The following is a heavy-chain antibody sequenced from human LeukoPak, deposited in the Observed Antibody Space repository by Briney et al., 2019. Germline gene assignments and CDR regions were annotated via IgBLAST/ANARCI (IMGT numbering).Heavy chain of an antibody. CDR3: ASVGARGSGSYFY. V-gene: IGHV1-2*02. D-gene: IGHD3-10*01. CDR2: INPNSGGT. Sequence: VASVKVSFKASGYTFTGYYMHWVRQAPGQGLEWMGWINPNSGGTNYAQKFQGRVTMTRDTSISTAYMELSRLRSDDTAVYYCASVGARGSGSYFYWGQGTLVTVSS. CDR1: GYTFTGYY. J-gene: IGHJ4*02.